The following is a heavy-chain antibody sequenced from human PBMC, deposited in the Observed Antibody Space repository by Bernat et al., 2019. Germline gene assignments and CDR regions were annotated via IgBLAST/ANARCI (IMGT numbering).Heavy chain of an antibody. CDR2: ISYDGSNK. D-gene: IGHD1-1*01. V-gene: IGHV3-30-3*01. Sequence: VQLVESGGGVVQPGRSLRLSCAASGFTFSSYVMPWVRQAPGKGLEWVAVISYDGSNKYYADSVKGRFTISRDNSKNTLYLQMNSLRAEDTAVYYCAREDDGGAFDIWGQGTMVTVSS. CDR3: AREDDGGAFDI. CDR1: GFTFSSYV. J-gene: IGHJ3*02.